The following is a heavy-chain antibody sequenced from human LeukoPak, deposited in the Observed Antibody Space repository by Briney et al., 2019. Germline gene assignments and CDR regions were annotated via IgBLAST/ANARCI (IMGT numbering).Heavy chain of an antibody. V-gene: IGHV3-30*18. D-gene: IGHD2-2*01. CDR1: GFTFSSYG. Sequence: GGSLRLSCAASGFTFSSYGMHWVRQAPGKGLEWVAVISYDGSNKYYADSVKGRFTISRDNAKNSLYLQMNSLRAEDTALYYCAKGDCSSTSCYVSYWGQGTLVTVSS. CDR3: AKGDCSSTSCYVSY. J-gene: IGHJ4*02. CDR2: ISYDGSNK.